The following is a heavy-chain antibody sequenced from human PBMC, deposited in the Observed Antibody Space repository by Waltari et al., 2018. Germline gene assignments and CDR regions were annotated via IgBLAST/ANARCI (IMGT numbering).Heavy chain of an antibody. J-gene: IGHJ3*02. D-gene: IGHD3-10*01. V-gene: IGHV3-48*04. Sequence: EVQLVESGGGLVQPGGSLRLSCAASGFTFSSYSMNWVRQAPGKGVEWVSYISSSSRTIYYADSVKGRFTISRDNAKNSLYLQMNSLRAEDTAVYYCASAGTEGEYAFDIWGQGTMVTVSS. CDR2: ISSSSRTI. CDR3: ASAGTEGEYAFDI. CDR1: GFTFSSYS.